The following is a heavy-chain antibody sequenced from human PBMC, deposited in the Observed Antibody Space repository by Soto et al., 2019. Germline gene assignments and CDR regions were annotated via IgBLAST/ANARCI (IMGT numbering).Heavy chain of an antibody. V-gene: IGHV4-4*02. CDR2: IFHDGTT. Sequence: SETLSLTCAVSGGSISSGDWWSWVRQPPGERLEWIGEIFHDGTTNYNPSLKSRVTISVDKSKNQFSLKLSSVTAADTAVYYCARVQLFAFDIWGQGTMVTVSS. CDR3: ARVQLFAFDI. J-gene: IGHJ3*02. D-gene: IGHD1-1*01. CDR1: GGSISSGDW.